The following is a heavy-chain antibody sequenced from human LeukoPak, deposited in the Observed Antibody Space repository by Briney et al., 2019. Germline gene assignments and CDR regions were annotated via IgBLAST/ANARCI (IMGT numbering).Heavy chain of an antibody. CDR1: GGSISGYY. D-gene: IGHD3-16*01. CDR2: IYYTGST. Sequence: SETLSLTCSVSGGSISGYYWNWIRLPPGKGLEWIGYIYYTGSTNYNPSLKSRVTMSVDTSKNQFSLKLSSVTAADTAVYYCARNREGWGDPFGYWGQGTLVTVSS. CDR3: ARNREGWGDPFGY. V-gene: IGHV4-59*12. J-gene: IGHJ4*02.